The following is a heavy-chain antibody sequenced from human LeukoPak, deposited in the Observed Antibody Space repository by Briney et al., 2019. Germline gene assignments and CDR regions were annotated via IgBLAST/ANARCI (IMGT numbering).Heavy chain of an antibody. J-gene: IGHJ4*02. D-gene: IGHD6-13*01. Sequence: GGSLRLSCAASGFTFSSYGMHWVRQAPGKGLEWVAFIRYDGSNKYYADSVKGRFTISRDNSKNTLYLQMNSLRAEDTAVYYCARVRQQLTPYFDYWGQGTLVTVSS. CDR1: GFTFSSYG. V-gene: IGHV3-30*02. CDR3: ARVRQQLTPYFDY. CDR2: IRYDGSNK.